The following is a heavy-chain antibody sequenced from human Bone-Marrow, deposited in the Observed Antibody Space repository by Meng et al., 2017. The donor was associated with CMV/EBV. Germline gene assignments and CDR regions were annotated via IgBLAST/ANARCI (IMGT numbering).Heavy chain of an antibody. CDR1: GFTLSSYA. CDR3: SRGEYQLLPYYYYYGMDV. D-gene: IGHD2-2*01. V-gene: IGHV3-64*02. J-gene: IGHJ6*02. Sequence: GESLKISCAASGFTLSSYAMHWVRQAPGKGLEYVSAISSNGGSTYYADSVKGRFTISRDNSKNTLYLQMGSLRAEDMAVYYCSRGEYQLLPYYYYYGMDVWGQGTTVTVSS. CDR2: ISSNGGST.